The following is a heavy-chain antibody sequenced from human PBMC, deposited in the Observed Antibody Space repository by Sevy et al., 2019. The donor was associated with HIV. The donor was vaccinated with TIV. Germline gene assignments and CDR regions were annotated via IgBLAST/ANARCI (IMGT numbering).Heavy chain of an antibody. Sequence: ASVKVSCKASGYTFTGYYMHWVRQTPGQGLEWVGWINTLSGGTNYAQKFQGRATMTRDTSISTAYMEVTRLRFDDTAVFYCARGFSGYDLFPSGFDYWGQGTLVTVSS. V-gene: IGHV1-2*02. CDR2: INTLSGGT. D-gene: IGHD5-12*01. J-gene: IGHJ4*02. CDR1: GYTFTGYY. CDR3: ARGFSGYDLFPSGFDY.